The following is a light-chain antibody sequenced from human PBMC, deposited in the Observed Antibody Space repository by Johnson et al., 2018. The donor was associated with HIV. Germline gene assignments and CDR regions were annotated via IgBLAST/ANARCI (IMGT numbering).Light chain of an antibody. CDR3: GTWDNSLSTGGV. CDR2: ENN. Sequence: QSVLTQSPSVSAAPGQKVTISCSGSSSNIGNNYVSWYQQLPGTAPKLLIYENNKRPSGIPDRFSGSKSGPSATLGITGLQTGYEADYYCGTWDNSLSTGGVFGTGTKVTVL. J-gene: IGLJ1*01. V-gene: IGLV1-51*01. CDR1: SSNIGNNY.